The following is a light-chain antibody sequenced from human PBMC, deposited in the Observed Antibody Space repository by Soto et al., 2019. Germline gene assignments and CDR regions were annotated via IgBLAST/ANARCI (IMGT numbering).Light chain of an antibody. Sequence: EIVLTQSPATLSLSPGERATLSCRASPSVANIVAWYRQKPGQAPRLLIYGAFNRATGIPDRFSGSGSGTDFTLTISRLEPEDFAVYYCQQYGTSPWTFGQGTKVDI. CDR3: QQYGTSPWT. V-gene: IGKV3-20*01. J-gene: IGKJ1*01. CDR1: PSVANI. CDR2: GAF.